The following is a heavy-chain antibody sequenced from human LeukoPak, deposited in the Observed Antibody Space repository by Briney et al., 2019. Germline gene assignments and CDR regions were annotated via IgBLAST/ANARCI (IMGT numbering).Heavy chain of an antibody. J-gene: IGHJ4*02. Sequence: GGSLRLSCAASGFTFSSYAMHWVRQAPGRGREYVSAISSNGGSTYYANSVKGRFTISRDNSKNTLYLQMGSLRAEDMAVYYCARVYSGYEDYWGQGTLVTVSS. CDR1: GFTFSSYA. CDR2: ISSNGGST. V-gene: IGHV3-64*01. D-gene: IGHD5-12*01. CDR3: ARVYSGYEDY.